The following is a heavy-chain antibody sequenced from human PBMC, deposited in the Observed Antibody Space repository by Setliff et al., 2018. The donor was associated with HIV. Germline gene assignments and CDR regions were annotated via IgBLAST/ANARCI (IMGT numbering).Heavy chain of an antibody. D-gene: IGHD3-22*01. CDR1: GGTFSSYA. J-gene: IGHJ4*01. CDR2: IIPIFGTA. CDR3: TRGDSSGYFEY. Sequence: SVKVSCKASGGTFSSYAISWVRQAPGQGLEWMGGIIPIFGTANYAQKFQGRVTITTDESTSTAYMELSSLRSEDTDVYYFTRGDSSGYFEYWGHGTLVTVSS. V-gene: IGHV1-69*05.